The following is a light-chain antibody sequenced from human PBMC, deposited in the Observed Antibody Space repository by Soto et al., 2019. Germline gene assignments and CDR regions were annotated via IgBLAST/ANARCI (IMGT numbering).Light chain of an antibody. J-gene: IGKJ5*01. CDR1: QSVSSTY. CDR3: QQYGRPPIT. Sequence: EVVVTLSPATLSWSKRARATLSCRASQSVSSTYLAWYQQQPGQAPRLLMSGTSNRATGAPDRFSGSGSGTDFTLTISRLEPEDFAVYYCQQYGRPPITFGQGTRLEIK. CDR2: GTS. V-gene: IGKV3-20*01.